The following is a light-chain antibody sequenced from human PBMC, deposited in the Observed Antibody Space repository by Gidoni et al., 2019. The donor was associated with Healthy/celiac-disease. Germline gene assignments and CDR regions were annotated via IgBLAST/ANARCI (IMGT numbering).Light chain of an antibody. CDR2: GKN. CDR3: NSRDSSGNHLVV. Sequence: SSELTQDPAVAVALGQTVRITCTGDSLRSYYASWYKQKPGQAPVLVIYGKNNRPSGIPDRFSGSSSGTTASLTITGAQAEDEADYYCNSRDSSGNHLVVFGGGTKLTVL. CDR1: SLRSYY. V-gene: IGLV3-19*01. J-gene: IGLJ2*01.